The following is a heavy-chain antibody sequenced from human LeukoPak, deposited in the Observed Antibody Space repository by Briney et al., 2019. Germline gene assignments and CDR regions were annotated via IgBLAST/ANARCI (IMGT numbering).Heavy chain of an antibody. CDR3: APQQAYSPYNWFDP. D-gene: IGHD5-12*01. V-gene: IGHV3-7*01. CDR1: GFAFSSSW. Sequence: GGSLRLSCAASGFAFSSSWMSWVRQAPGKGLEWVANINKDATAKYYVDSVKGRFTISRDNAKNTLYLQMNSLRAEDTAVYYCAPQQAYSPYNWFDPWGQGTLVTVSS. CDR2: INKDATAK. J-gene: IGHJ5*02.